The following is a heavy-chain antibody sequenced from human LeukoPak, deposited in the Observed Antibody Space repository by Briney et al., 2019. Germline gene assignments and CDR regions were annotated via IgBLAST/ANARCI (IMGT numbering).Heavy chain of an antibody. V-gene: IGHV3-64*01. CDR3: ARDSGIAVAGTGYYYYYYMDV. Sequence: GESLKISCAASGFTFSSYAMHWVRQAPGRGLEYVSAISSNGGSTYYANSVKGRFTISRDNSKNTLYLQMGSLRAEDMAVYYCARDSGIAVAGTGYYYYYYMDVWGKGTTVTVSS. J-gene: IGHJ6*03. D-gene: IGHD6-19*01. CDR1: GFTFSSYA. CDR2: ISSNGGST.